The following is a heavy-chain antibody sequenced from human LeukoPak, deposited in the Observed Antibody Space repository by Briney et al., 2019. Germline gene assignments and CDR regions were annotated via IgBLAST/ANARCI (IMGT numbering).Heavy chain of an antibody. D-gene: IGHD2-15*01. Sequence: GGSLRLSCAASGFTFSSYAMSWVRQAPGEGREGVSAISGSGGSTYYADSVKGRFTISRDNSKNTLYLQMNSLRAEDTAVYYCARRLGYCSGGTCYWGQGTVVTVSS. J-gene: IGHJ4*02. V-gene: IGHV3-23*01. CDR3: ARRLGYCSGGTCY. CDR1: GFTFSSYA. CDR2: ISGSGGST.